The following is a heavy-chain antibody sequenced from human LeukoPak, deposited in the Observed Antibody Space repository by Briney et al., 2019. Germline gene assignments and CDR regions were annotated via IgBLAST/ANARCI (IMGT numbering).Heavy chain of an antibody. Sequence: GGSLRLSCAASGFTFSNYWVHWVRQAPGKGLVWVSHINNGGRSTSYADSVKGRFTISRDNSKNTLYLQMDSLRSEDTAVYYCTREVLVRGVRYHGMDVWGQGTTVTVSS. J-gene: IGHJ6*02. D-gene: IGHD3-10*01. CDR3: TREVLVRGVRYHGMDV. V-gene: IGHV3-74*01. CDR2: INNGGRST. CDR1: GFTFSNYW.